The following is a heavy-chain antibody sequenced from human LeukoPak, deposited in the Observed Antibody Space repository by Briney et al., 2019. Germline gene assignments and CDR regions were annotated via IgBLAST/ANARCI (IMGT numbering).Heavy chain of an antibody. CDR3: AKNPYYDFWSGYSNWFAP. CDR2: ISGGGGST. Sequence: GGSLRLSCAASGFTFSNYAMNWVRQAPGKGLEWVTGISGGGGSTYYADSVKGRFTISRDNCKNTLDLQMNSLRAEATAVYYCAKNPYYDFWSGYSNWFAPWGQGALVTVSS. V-gene: IGHV3-23*01. D-gene: IGHD3-3*01. J-gene: IGHJ5*02. CDR1: GFTFSNYA.